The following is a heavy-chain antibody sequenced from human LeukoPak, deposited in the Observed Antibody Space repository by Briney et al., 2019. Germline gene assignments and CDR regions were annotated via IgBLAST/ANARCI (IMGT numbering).Heavy chain of an antibody. Sequence: GGSLRLSCAASGFTFSSYSMNWVRQAPGKGLEWVSYISSSSSTIYYADSVKGRFTISRDNAKNSLYLEMNSLRAEDTAVYYCARAAYYDSSGNYYDLKIFDCWGQGTLVTVSS. CDR1: GFTFSSYS. J-gene: IGHJ4*02. CDR2: ISSSSSTI. V-gene: IGHV3-48*04. D-gene: IGHD3-22*01. CDR3: ARAAYYDSSGNYYDLKIFDC.